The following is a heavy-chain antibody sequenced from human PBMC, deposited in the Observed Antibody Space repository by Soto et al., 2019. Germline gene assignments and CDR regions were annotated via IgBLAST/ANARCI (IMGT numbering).Heavy chain of an antibody. Sequence: ASVKVSCKASGGTFSSYAISWVRQAPGQGLEWMGGIIPIFGTANYAQKFQGRVTITADESTSTAYMELSSLRSEDTAVYYCARDLSKYYDFWSGIEGYYSGMDVWGQGTTVTVSS. CDR3: ARDLSKYYDFWSGIEGYYSGMDV. J-gene: IGHJ6*02. CDR1: GGTFSSYA. V-gene: IGHV1-69*13. CDR2: IIPIFGTA. D-gene: IGHD3-3*01.